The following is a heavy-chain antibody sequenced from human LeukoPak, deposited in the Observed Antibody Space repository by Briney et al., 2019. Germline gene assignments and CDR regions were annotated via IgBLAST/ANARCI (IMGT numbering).Heavy chain of an antibody. J-gene: IGHJ6*03. Sequence: PSETLSLTCTVPGGSISSYYWSWIRQPPGKGLEWIGYIYYSGSTNYNPSLKSRVTMSVDTSKNQFSLKLSSVTAADTAVYYCARNAERGYDILTGYYSNYYYYYMDVWGKGTTVTVSS. CDR1: GGSISSYY. CDR3: ARNAERGYDILTGYYSNYYYYYMDV. D-gene: IGHD3-9*01. CDR2: IYYSGST. V-gene: IGHV4-59*01.